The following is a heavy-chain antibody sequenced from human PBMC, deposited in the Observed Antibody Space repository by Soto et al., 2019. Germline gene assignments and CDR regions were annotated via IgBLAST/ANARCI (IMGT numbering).Heavy chain of an antibody. CDR2: IGRTGDT. D-gene: IGHD5-18*01. CDR1: GFTFSDYD. Sequence: EVQLVESGGGLVQPGGSLRLSCAASGFTFSDYDMHWVRQVTGKGLEWVSGIGRTGDTYYTGSVRGRFTNSRENAKNSLYLQMNSLRAEDTAVYYCARDLGYSYGRPLDSWGRGTLVTVSS. J-gene: IGHJ4*02. CDR3: ARDLGYSYGRPLDS. V-gene: IGHV3-13*01.